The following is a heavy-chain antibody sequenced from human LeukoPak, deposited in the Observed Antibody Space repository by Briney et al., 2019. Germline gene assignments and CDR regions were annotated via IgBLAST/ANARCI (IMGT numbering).Heavy chain of an antibody. Sequence: PGGSLRLSCAASGFTFSSYWMTWVRQAPGKGLEWVANIKQDGSERYYVDSVKGRFTISRDNAKNSLYLQMNSLRPEDTAVYYCARDLHYYDSSGYYRYYYYYGMDVWGQGTTVTVSS. CDR3: ARDLHYYDSSGYYRYYYYYGMDV. J-gene: IGHJ6*02. CDR2: IKQDGSER. V-gene: IGHV3-7*03. CDR1: GFTFSSYW. D-gene: IGHD3-22*01.